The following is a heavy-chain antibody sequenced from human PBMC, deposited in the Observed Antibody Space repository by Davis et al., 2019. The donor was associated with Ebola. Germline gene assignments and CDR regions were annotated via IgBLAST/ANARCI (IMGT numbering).Heavy chain of an antibody. V-gene: IGHV3-30-3*01. D-gene: IGHD3-22*01. J-gene: IGHJ4*02. CDR3: ARFDSTGID. Sequence: PGGSLRLSCAASGFTFNNHAMYWIRQAPGKGLEWVAVIIYDGSNKQYADSVKGRFSISRDNSKNTMYLQMNSLRIEDTAVYYCARFDSTGIDWGQGTLVTVSS. CDR2: IIYDGSNK. CDR1: GFTFNNHA.